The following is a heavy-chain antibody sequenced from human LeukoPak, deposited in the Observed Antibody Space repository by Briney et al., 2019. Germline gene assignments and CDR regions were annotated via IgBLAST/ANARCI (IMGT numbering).Heavy chain of an antibody. V-gene: IGHV1-2*04. J-gene: IGHJ3*02. CDR2: MNPNSGVI. D-gene: IGHD4-17*01. Sequence: ASVKVSCKASGYTFTSYDINWVRQATGQGLEWMGWMNPNSGVINYAQKFQGWVTMTRDTSISTAYMELSRLRSDDTAVYYCASGQDYGEAFDIWGQGTVVTVSS. CDR1: GYTFTSYD. CDR3: ASGQDYGEAFDI.